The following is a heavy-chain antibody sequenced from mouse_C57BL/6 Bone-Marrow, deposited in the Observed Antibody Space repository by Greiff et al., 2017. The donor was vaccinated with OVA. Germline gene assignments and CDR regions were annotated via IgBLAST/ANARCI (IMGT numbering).Heavy chain of an antibody. D-gene: IGHD4-1*01. CDR3: ARPVTGTGAWFAY. V-gene: IGHV1-69*01. Sequence: VQLQQPGAELVMPGASVKLSCKASGYTFTSYWMHWVKQRPGQGLEWIGEIDPSDSYTNYNQKFKGKSTLTVDKSSSTAYMQLSSLTSEDSEVYYWARPVTGTGAWFAYWGQGTLVTVSA. J-gene: IGHJ3*01. CDR1: GYTFTSYW. CDR2: IDPSDSYT.